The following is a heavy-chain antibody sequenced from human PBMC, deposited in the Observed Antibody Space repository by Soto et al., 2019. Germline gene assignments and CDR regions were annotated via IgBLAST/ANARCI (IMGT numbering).Heavy chain of an antibody. CDR3: ANPGKSDFDY. Sequence: PGGSLRLSCAASGFTFSSYGMHWVRQAPGKGLEWVAVISYDGSNKYYADSVKGRFTISRDNSKNTLYLQMNSLRAEDTAVYYCANPGKSDFDYWGQGTLVTVSS. CDR1: GFTFSSYG. J-gene: IGHJ4*02. CDR2: ISYDGSNK. V-gene: IGHV3-30*18.